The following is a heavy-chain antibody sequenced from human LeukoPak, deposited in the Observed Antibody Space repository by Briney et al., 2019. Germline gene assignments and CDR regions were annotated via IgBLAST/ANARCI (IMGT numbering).Heavy chain of an antibody. CDR2: IYWSGGST. J-gene: IGHJ4*02. CDR3: ARASHYSDSSDYPDY. D-gene: IGHD3-22*01. CDR1: GFTFDVYG. V-gene: IGHV3-20*04. Sequence: GGSLTLPCAASGFTFDVYGVSWVRQAPGRGVEWVAGIYWSGGSTSYADSVKGRFTISRDNAKNSLYLQMNRLRAEDTALYYCARASHYSDSSDYPDYWGQGTLVTVSS.